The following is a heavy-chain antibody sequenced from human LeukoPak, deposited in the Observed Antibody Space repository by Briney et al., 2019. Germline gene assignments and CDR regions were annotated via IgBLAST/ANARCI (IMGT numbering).Heavy chain of an antibody. CDR2: IYYSGST. CDR3: ARVSLITVPDY. Sequence: KPSETLSLTCTVSGGSISSGGYYWSWIRQHPGKGLEWIGYIYYSGSTYYNPSPKSRVTISVDTSKNQFSLKLSSVTAADTAVYYCARVSLITVPDYWGQGTLVTVSS. V-gene: IGHV4-31*03. CDR1: GGSISSGGYY. D-gene: IGHD3-16*01. J-gene: IGHJ4*02.